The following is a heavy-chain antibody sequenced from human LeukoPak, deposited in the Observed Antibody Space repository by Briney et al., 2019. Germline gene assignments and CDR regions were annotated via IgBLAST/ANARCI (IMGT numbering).Heavy chain of an antibody. D-gene: IGHD3-22*01. J-gene: IGHJ4*02. V-gene: IGHV1-69*05. CDR1: GGTFSSYA. CDR2: IIPIFGTA. CDR3: ARVYYYDSSGPGDY. Sequence: ASVKVSCKASGGTFSSYAISWVRQAPGQGLEWMGGIIPIFGTANYAQKFQGRVTITRDTSASTAYMELSSLRSEDTAVYYCARVYYYDSSGPGDYWGQGTLVTVSP.